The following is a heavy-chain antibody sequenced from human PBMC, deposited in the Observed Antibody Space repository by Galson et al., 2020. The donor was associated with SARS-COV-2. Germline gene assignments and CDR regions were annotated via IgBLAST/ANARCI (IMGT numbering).Heavy chain of an antibody. Sequence: GWIRQPPGKGLEWIGSIYYSGSTYYNPSLKSRVTISVDTSKNQFSLKLSSVTAADTAVYYCARDHHLRYSSSWGNWGQGTLVTVSS. J-gene: IGHJ4*02. V-gene: IGHV4-39*02. D-gene: IGHD6-13*01. CDR2: IYYSGST. CDR3: ARDHHLRYSSSWGN.